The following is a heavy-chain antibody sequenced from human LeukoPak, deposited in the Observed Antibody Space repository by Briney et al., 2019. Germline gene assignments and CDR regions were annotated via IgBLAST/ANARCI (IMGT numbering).Heavy chain of an antibody. CDR3: ARPRQYSGYSFYYFDY. J-gene: IGHJ4*02. CDR2: INSDGSST. D-gene: IGHD5-18*01. Sequence: PGGSLRLSCAASGFTFSSYWMHWVRQAPGKGLVWVSRINSDGSSTSYADSVKGRFTISRDNAKNTLYLQMNSLRAEDTAVYYCARPRQYSGYSFYYFDYWGQGTLVTVSS. V-gene: IGHV3-74*01. CDR1: GFTFSSYW.